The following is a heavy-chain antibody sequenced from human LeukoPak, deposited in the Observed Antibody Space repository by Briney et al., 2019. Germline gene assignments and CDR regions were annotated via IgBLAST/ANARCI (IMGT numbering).Heavy chain of an antibody. D-gene: IGHD2-2*01. V-gene: IGHV3-30-3*01. CDR2: ISYDGSNK. CDR1: GFTFSSYA. J-gene: IGHJ4*02. Sequence: GGSLRLSCAASGFTFSSYAMHWVRQAPGKGLEGVAVISYDGSNKYYADSVKGRFTISRDNSKNTLYLQMNSLRAEDTAVYYCARDKGSVVTAIPSYFDYWGQGTLVTVSS. CDR3: ARDKGSVVTAIPSYFDY.